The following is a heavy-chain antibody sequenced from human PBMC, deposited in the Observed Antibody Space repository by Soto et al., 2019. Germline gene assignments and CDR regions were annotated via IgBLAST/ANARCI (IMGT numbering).Heavy chain of an antibody. CDR3: AHGYCSSTSCYTHFDY. Sequence: QITLKESGPTLVKPTQTLKLTCTFSGFSLSTSGVGVGWIRQPPGKALEWLALIYWNDDKRYSPSLKSRLTLTHDTSIYQVVLTMTNMHPVDTATYYWAHGYCSSTSCYTHFDYWGQGTLVTVSS. D-gene: IGHD2-2*02. V-gene: IGHV2-5*01. CDR2: IYWNDDK. J-gene: IGHJ4*02. CDR1: GFSLSTSGVG.